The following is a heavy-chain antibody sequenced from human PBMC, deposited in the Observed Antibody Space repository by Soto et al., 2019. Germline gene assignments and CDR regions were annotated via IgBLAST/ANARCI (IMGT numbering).Heavy chain of an antibody. J-gene: IGHJ3*01. CDR1: GFTFSYHW. D-gene: IGHD1-26*01. Sequence: EVQLVESGGGLVRPGGSLRLSCAASGFTFSYHWMHWVRQAPGKGLVWVSRIHSDGSSTTYADFVKGRFIISRGNARNTVDLQMNSVRVEDTAVYYCARGDRGAFDLWGQGTVVTVSS. V-gene: IGHV3-74*01. CDR3: ARGDRGAFDL. CDR2: IHSDGSST.